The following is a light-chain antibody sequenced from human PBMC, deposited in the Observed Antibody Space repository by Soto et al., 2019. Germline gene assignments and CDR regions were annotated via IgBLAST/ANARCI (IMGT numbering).Light chain of an antibody. J-gene: IGKJ1*01. V-gene: IGKV3-20*01. Sequence: EIVLTQSPGTLFLSPGERATLSCRASQSVPSNFLAWYQQKPGQAPMLLIYDASRRATGIPDRFSGSGSGTYFTLTISRLEPEDFAVYYCQQYLSSWTFGHGTKVEIK. CDR2: DAS. CDR1: QSVPSNF. CDR3: QQYLSSWT.